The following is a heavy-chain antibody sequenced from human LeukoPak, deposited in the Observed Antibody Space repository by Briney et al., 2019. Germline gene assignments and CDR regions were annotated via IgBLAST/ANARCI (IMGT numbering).Heavy chain of an antibody. J-gene: IGHJ6*02. CDR1: GFTFSSYA. CDR2: ISGSGGST. D-gene: IGHD2-2*02. Sequence: GGSLRLSCAASGFTFSSYAMSWVRQAPGKGLEWVSAISGSGGSTYYADSVKGRFTISRDNSKNTLYLQMNSLRAEDTAVYYCAKDSPGLPAAIVDYYCYYGMDVWGQGTTVTVSS. V-gene: IGHV3-23*01. CDR3: AKDSPGLPAAIVDYYCYYGMDV.